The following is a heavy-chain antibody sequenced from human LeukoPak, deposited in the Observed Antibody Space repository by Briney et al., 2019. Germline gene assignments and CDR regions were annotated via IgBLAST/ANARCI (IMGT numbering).Heavy chain of an antibody. CDR3: ATLPRGHLFDS. Sequence: ASVKVSCKLSGDTLTELSMHWVRQSPGKGLEWMGGFVPEDGETIYAQKFQGRVTMTEDTSTDTAYMELSSLRSDDTVVYFCATLPRGHLFDSWGQGTLVTVSS. D-gene: IGHD3-10*01. J-gene: IGHJ4*02. CDR2: FVPEDGET. CDR1: GDTLTELS. V-gene: IGHV1-24*01.